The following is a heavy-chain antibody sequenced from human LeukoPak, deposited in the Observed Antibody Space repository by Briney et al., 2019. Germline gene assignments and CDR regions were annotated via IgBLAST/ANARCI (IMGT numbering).Heavy chain of an antibody. CDR1: GGSISSYY. CDR2: IYYSGST. D-gene: IGHD3-10*01. Sequence: TSETLSLTCTVSGGSISSYYWSWIRQPPGKGLEWIGYIYYSGSTNYNPSLKSRVTISVDTSKNQFSLKLSSVTAADTAVYYCARVGPSITLDVWGKGTTVTVSS. V-gene: IGHV4-59*01. CDR3: ARVGPSITLDV. J-gene: IGHJ6*04.